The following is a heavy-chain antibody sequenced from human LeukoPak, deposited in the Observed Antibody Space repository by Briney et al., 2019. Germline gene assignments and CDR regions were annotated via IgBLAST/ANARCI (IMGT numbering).Heavy chain of an antibody. CDR2: ISYDGSNK. CDR3: AKGPGSGSYPSY. J-gene: IGHJ4*02. Sequence: GGSLRLSCAASGFTFSSYGMHGVRQAPGKGLEWVAVISYDGSNKYYADSLKGRFTISRDNSKNTLYLQMNCLRAEDTAVYYCAKGPGSGSYPSYWGQGTLVTVSS. V-gene: IGHV3-30*18. D-gene: IGHD3-10*01. CDR1: GFTFSSYG.